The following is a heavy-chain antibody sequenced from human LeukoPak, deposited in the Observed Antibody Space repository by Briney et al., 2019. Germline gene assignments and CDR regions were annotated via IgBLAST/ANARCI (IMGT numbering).Heavy chain of an antibody. CDR1: GFTFSTYW. V-gene: IGHV3-74*01. D-gene: IGHD6-19*01. CDR2: IKSDGSTT. J-gene: IGHJ3*02. Sequence: GGSLRPSCAASGFTFSTYWMQWVRQAPGKGLVWVSHIKSDGSTTRYADSVKGRFTISRDNAKNTLYLQMDSLRADDTAMYYCARGGIAVQRRDVFDIWGQGTMVTVSS. CDR3: ARGGIAVQRRDVFDI.